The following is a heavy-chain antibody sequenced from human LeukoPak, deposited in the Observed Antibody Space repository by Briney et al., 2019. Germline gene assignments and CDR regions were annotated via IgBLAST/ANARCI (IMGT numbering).Heavy chain of an antibody. CDR1: GFTFSSYW. J-gene: IGHJ5*02. CDR2: IQQDGSEK. CDR3: ARDSYSYGYDNWFDP. D-gene: IGHD5-18*01. V-gene: IGHV3-7*01. Sequence: GGSLRLSCAASGFTFSSYWMSWVRQAPGKGLEWVANIQQDGSEKYYVDSVKGRFTISRDNAKNSLYLQMNSLRAEDTAVYYCARDSYSYGYDNWFDPWGQGTLVTVSS.